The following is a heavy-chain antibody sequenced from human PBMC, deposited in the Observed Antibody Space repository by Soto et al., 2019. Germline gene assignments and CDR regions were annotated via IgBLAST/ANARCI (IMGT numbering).Heavy chain of an antibody. V-gene: IGHV1-46*01. Sequence: QVHLVQSGAEVKKPGASVKVSCKASGYIFINYYIHWVRQAPGQGLEWIGIINPNGGSTNYAQKLPGRVTMARDTATGTVYMDLSSLRSDDTAVYYCARDLAAADYWGQGTLVTVSS. CDR2: INPNGGST. D-gene: IGHD6-13*01. CDR3: ARDLAAADY. J-gene: IGHJ4*02. CDR1: GYIFINYY.